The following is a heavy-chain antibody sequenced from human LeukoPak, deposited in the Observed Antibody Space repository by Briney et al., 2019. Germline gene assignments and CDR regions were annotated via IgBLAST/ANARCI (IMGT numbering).Heavy chain of an antibody. J-gene: IGHJ6*03. V-gene: IGHV4-39*01. CDR1: GGSISSYY. CDR2: IYYSGST. D-gene: IGHD6-13*01. Sequence: PSETLSLTCTVSGGSISSYYWGWIRQPPGKGLEWIGSIYYSGSTYYNPSLKSRVTISVDTSKNQFSLKLSSVTAADTAVYYCARLYSSSRYLYYYYYMDVWGKGTTVTISS. CDR3: ARLYSSSRYLYYYYYMDV.